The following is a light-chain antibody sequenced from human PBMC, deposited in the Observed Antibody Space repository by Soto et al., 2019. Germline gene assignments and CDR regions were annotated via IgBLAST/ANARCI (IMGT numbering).Light chain of an antibody. CDR2: DAS. J-gene: IGKJ5*01. CDR1: QGINNW. V-gene: IGKV1-5*01. Sequence: DIQMTQSPSSVSASVGDRVTITCRASQGINNWLAWYQQKPGKAPKLLIYDASSLESGVPSRFSGSGSGTEFTLTIGSLQPDDFATYYCQQYNSYPITFGQGTRLEIK. CDR3: QQYNSYPIT.